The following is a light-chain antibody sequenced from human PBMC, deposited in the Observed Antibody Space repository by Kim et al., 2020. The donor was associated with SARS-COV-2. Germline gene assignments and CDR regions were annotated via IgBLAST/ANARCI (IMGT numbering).Light chain of an antibody. V-gene: IGKV3-15*01. Sequence: EIVMTQSPATLSVSPGERATLSCRASQSISSNLAWFQQKPGQAPRLLIYGASTRATGIPARFSGSGSATEFTLTISSLQSEDFAVYYCQQYNNWPPMYTFGPGTKLEI. J-gene: IGKJ2*01. CDR3: QQYNNWPPMYT. CDR2: GAS. CDR1: QSISSN.